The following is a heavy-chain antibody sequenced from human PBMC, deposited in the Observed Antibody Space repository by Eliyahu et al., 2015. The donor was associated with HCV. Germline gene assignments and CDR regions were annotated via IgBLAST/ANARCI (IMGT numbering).Heavy chain of an antibody. CDR3: ASGGGGIAVAGTGGWFDP. CDR1: GGSISSXY. D-gene: IGHD6-19*01. CDR2: XHXSGST. J-gene: IGHJ5*01. V-gene: IGHV4-59*01. Sequence: QVQLQESGPGLVKPSETLSLTCTVSGGSISSXYWSWIRQPPXKGLEWIGXXHXSGSTNXNPSLKSRVTISVDTSKNHFSLKLSSVTAADTAVYYCASGGGGIAVAGTGGWFDPWGQGTLVTVSS.